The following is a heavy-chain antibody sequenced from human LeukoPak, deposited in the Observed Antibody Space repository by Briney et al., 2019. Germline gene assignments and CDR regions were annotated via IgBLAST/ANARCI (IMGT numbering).Heavy chain of an antibody. V-gene: IGHV1-8*01. Sequence: ASVKVSCKASGYTFTSYDINWVRQATGQGLEWMGWMNPNSGNTGYAQKFQGRVTMTRNTSISTAYMELSSLRSEDTAVYYCARGLGRMRVFDYWGQGTLVTVSS. CDR1: GYTFTSYD. CDR3: ARGLGRMRVFDY. D-gene: IGHD7-27*01. J-gene: IGHJ4*02. CDR2: MNPNSGNT.